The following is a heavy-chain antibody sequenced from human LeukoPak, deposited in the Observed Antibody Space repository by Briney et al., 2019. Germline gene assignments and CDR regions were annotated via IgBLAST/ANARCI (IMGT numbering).Heavy chain of an antibody. J-gene: IGHJ4*02. CDR2: INSDGSSR. D-gene: IGHD3-22*01. Sequence: GRSLRLSCAASGFTFSNYWMSWVRQAPGKGLVWVSRINSDGSSRHYADSVKGRFTISRDNAKNTLHLQMTSLRAEDTAVYYCARGGPDSSDYSSLLDYWGRGILVTVSS. V-gene: IGHV3-74*01. CDR3: ARGGPDSSDYSSLLDY. CDR1: GFTFSNYW.